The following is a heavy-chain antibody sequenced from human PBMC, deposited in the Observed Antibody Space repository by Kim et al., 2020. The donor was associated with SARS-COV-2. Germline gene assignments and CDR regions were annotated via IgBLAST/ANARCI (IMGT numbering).Heavy chain of an antibody. D-gene: IGHD3-9*01. CDR2: ISYDGSNK. Sequence: GGSLRLSCAASGFTFSNYVMHWVRQAPGKGLEWVAVISYDGSNKYFADSVKGRFTISRDNSRNTLFLQMNSLRAEDTAVYYCAKVGNILTGYYHPSPFQYWGQGTLVTVSS. CDR3: AKVGNILTGYYHPSPFQY. J-gene: IGHJ4*02. CDR1: GFTFSNYV. V-gene: IGHV3-30*18.